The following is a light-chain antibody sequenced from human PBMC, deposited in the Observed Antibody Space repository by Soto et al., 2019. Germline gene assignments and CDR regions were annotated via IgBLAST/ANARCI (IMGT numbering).Light chain of an antibody. CDR2: GNS. J-gene: IGLJ3*02. V-gene: IGLV1-40*01. CDR1: SSNIGAGYD. Sequence: QSVLTQPPSVSGAPGQRVTISCTGSSSNIGAGYDVHWYQQLPGTAPKLLIYGNSNRPSGVPDRFSGSKSGTSASLAITGLQAEDEAHYYCQSYDSSLSGCVFGGGTQVTVL. CDR3: QSYDSSLSGCV.